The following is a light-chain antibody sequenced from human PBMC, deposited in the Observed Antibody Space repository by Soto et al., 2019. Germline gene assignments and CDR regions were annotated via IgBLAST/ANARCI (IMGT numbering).Light chain of an antibody. J-gene: IGKJ1*01. CDR2: DVS. V-gene: IGKV3-15*01. CDR1: QSVSSN. CDR3: QQYYHWRT. Sequence: EIVMTQSPATLSLSPGERATLCCRASQSVSSNLAWYQQKPGQAPRLLMYDVSTRASAAPARFSGSGSGSEFTLTISSRQSEDFAIYFCQQYYHWRTFGQGTKVDIK.